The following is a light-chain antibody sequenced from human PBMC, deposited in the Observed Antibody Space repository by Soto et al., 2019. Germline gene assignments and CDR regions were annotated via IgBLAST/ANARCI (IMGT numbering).Light chain of an antibody. CDR1: SSDVSGYNY. J-gene: IGLJ2*01. CDR2: DVS. CDR3: SSYTSSSTLDVV. V-gene: IGLV2-14*01. Sequence: QSVLTQPASVSGSPGQSITISCTGTSSDVSGYNYVSWYQQHPGKAPKLMIYDVSNRPSGVSNRFSGSKSGNTASLTISGLQAEDEADYYCSSYTSSSTLDVVFGGGTKLNVL.